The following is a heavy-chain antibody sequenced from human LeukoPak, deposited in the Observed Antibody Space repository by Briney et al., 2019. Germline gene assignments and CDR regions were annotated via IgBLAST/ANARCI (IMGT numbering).Heavy chain of an antibody. V-gene: IGHV3-64*01. CDR2: ISSNGGST. CDR3: AREGARGIRPPYYYYYYMDV. D-gene: IGHD1-26*01. J-gene: IGHJ6*03. CDR1: GFTFSSYA. Sequence: GGSLRLSCAASGFTFSSYAMHWVRQAPGKGLEYVSAISSNGGSTYYANSVKGRFTISRDNSKNTLYLQMGSLRAEDMAVYYCAREGARGIRPPYYYYYYMDVWGKGTTVTVSS.